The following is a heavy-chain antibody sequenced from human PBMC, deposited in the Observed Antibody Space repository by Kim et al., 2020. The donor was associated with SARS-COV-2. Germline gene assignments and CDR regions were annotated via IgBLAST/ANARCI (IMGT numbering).Heavy chain of an antibody. D-gene: IGHD6-13*01. CDR1: GYTFTSYA. CDR2: INAGKGNT. Sequence: ASVKVSCKASGYTFTSYAMHWVRQAPGQRLEWMGWINAGKGNTKYSQKFQGRVTITRDTSASTAYMVLSSLRSEDTAVFYCARDLFKGSSWTQPTFDYWGQGTLVTVSS. J-gene: IGHJ4*02. CDR3: ARDLFKGSSWTQPTFDY. V-gene: IGHV1-3*01.